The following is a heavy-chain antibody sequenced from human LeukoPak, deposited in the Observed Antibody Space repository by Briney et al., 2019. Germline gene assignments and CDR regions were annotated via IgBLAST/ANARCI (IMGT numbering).Heavy chain of an antibody. CDR2: IYYSGST. CDR1: DDSISSSSYY. V-gene: IGHV4-39*01. J-gene: IGHJ4*02. CDR3: ARCEANLTGTVDY. Sequence: SETLSLTCTVSDDSISSSSYYWDWIRQPPGKGLEWIGCIYYSGSTYYNPSLKSRVTMSVATSENQFSLRLTSVTAADTAVYYCARCEANLTGTVDYWGQGTLVTVSS. D-gene: IGHD1-20*01.